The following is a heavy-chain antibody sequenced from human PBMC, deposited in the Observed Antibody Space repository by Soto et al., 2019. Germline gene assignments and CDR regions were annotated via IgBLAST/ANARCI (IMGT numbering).Heavy chain of an antibody. CDR2: IFSNDDK. D-gene: IGHD2-2*01. Sequence: QVTLKESGPVLVKPTETLTLTCTVSGLSLSNGRLGVSWIRQPPGKALEWLAHIFSNDDKSYSTSLNSRLTISKDTSRRQVVLTMTSMDPVDSATYYCALIKDCSRTDCYLASFDPWGQGTLVTVSS. CDR1: GLSLSNGRLG. J-gene: IGHJ5*02. CDR3: ALIKDCSRTDCYLASFDP. V-gene: IGHV2-26*01.